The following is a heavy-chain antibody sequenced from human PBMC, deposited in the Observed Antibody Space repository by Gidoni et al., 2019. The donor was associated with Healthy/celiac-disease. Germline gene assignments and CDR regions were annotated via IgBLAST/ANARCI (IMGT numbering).Heavy chain of an antibody. J-gene: IGHJ4*02. CDR2: ISGSGGSK. CDR3: AKGPRGRWLQSTLDY. Sequence: EVQLLESGGGLVQPGGSLRLSCAASVSPFSSYAMSWVRQAPGKGLEWVSAISGSGGSKYYADSVKGRFTISRDNAKNTLYLQMNSLRAEDTAVYYCAKGPRGRWLQSTLDYWGQGTLVTVSS. CDR1: VSPFSSYA. D-gene: IGHD3-16*01. V-gene: IGHV3-23*01.